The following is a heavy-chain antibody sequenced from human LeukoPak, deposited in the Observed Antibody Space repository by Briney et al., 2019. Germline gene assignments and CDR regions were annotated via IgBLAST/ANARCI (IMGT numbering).Heavy chain of an antibody. CDR3: ARGSLTPAHIAVVTDNGAFDY. D-gene: IGHD2-21*02. CDR2: INHSGST. Sequence: KASETLSLTCAVYGGSFSGYYWSWIRQPPGKGLEWIGEINHSGSTNYNPSLKSRVIIAVDTSKNQFSLKLSSVTAADTAVYYCARGSLTPAHIAVVTDNGAFDYWGQGTLVTVSS. CDR1: GGSFSGYY. J-gene: IGHJ4*02. V-gene: IGHV4-34*01.